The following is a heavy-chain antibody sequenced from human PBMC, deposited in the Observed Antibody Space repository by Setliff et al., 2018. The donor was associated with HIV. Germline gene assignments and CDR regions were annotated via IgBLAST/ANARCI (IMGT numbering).Heavy chain of an antibody. CDR1: GGTFSKYA. V-gene: IGHV7-4-1*02. CDR3: TREVLRFDY. J-gene: IGHJ4*02. CDR2: INTNTGYP. Sequence: ASVKVSCKPSGGTFSKYAINWVRQAPGQGLEWMGWINTNTGYPTYAQGVTGHFVFSLDTSVSTAYLQISSLQAEDTAVYYCTREVLRFDYWGQGTLVTVSS. D-gene: IGHD4-17*01.